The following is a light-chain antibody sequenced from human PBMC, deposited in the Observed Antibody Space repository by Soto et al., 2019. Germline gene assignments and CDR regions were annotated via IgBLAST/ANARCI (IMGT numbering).Light chain of an antibody. CDR2: GAS. Sequence: EIVVMQSPGTLSLSPGERATLSCRASQSISSSYLAWYQQKPGQAPRLLIYGASNRATGIPDRFSGSGSGTDFTLTISRLEPEDFAVYYCQQYVNSLYTFGQGTKLEIK. J-gene: IGKJ2*01. CDR1: QSISSSY. V-gene: IGKV3-20*01. CDR3: QQYVNSLYT.